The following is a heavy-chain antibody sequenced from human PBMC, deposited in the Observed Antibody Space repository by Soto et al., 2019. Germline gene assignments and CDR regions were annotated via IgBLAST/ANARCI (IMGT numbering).Heavy chain of an antibody. D-gene: IGHD3-16*01. CDR3: ARDWGDLGAFDI. Sequence: SETLSLTCTVSGGSISSGSYYWGWIRQPPGKGLEWIGSIYYSGSTYYNPSLKSRVTISVDTSKNQFSLKLSSVTAADTAVYYCARDWGDLGAFDIWGQGTMVTVSS. J-gene: IGHJ3*02. CDR1: GGSISSGSYY. CDR2: IYYSGST. V-gene: IGHV4-39*07.